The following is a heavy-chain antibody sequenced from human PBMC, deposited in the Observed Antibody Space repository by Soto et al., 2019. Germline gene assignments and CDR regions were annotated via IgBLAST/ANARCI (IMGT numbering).Heavy chain of an antibody. CDR3: TNTMVRALWWFDP. CDR1: GGSISSSSYY. D-gene: IGHD3-10*01. CDR2: IYYSGST. V-gene: IGHV4-39*01. Sequence: SETLSLTCTVSGGSISSSSYYWGWIRQPPGKGLEWIGSIYYSGSTYYNPSLKSRVTISVDTSKNQFSLKLSSVTAADTAVYYCTNTMVRALWWFDPWGQGTLVTSPQ. J-gene: IGHJ5*02.